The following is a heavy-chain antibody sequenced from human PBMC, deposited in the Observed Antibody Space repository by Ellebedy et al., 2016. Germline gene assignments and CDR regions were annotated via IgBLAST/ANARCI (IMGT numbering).Heavy chain of an antibody. CDR2: TSPGGAM. CDR3: ANVGGSGSYYNGY. J-gene: IGHJ4*02. V-gene: IGHV3-53*01. Sequence: GESLKISCAASGFTVSSSWVSWVRQSPGKGLVWVSLTSPGGAMHYADYVKGRFTISRDNSKNRLFLQMSGLEVEDTATYYCANVGGSGSYYNGYWGQGTLVTVSS. D-gene: IGHD3-10*01. CDR1: GFTVSSSW.